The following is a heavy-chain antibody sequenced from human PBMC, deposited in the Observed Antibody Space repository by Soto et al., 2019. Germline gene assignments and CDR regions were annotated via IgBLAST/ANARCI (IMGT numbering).Heavy chain of an antibody. J-gene: IGHJ4*02. D-gene: IGHD6-6*01. Sequence: QVQLQESGPGLVKPSQTLSLTCTVSGGSISSGDYYWSWIRQPPGKGLEWIGYIYYSGSTYYNPSLTSRVTISVDTSKNQFSLKLSSVTAADTAVYSCASGSIAVRGADYWGQGTLVTVSS. V-gene: IGHV4-30-4*01. CDR1: GGSISSGDYY. CDR2: IYYSGST. CDR3: ASGSIAVRGADY.